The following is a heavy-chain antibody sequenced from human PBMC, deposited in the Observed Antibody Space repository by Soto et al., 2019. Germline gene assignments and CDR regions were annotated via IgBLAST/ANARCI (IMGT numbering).Heavy chain of an antibody. CDR2: IWYDGSNK. CDR3: ARLYSSSWYGYGMDV. CDR1: GFTFSSSG. Sequence: GGSLRLSCAASGFTFSSSGMHWVRQAPGKGLEWVAVIWYDGSNKYYADSVKGRFTISRDKSKNQFSLKLSSVTAADTAVYYCARLYSSSWYGYGMDVWGQGTTVTVS. D-gene: IGHD6-13*01. J-gene: IGHJ6*02. V-gene: IGHV3-33*01.